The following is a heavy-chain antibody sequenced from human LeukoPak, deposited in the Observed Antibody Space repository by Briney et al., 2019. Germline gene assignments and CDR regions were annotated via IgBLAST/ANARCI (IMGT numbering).Heavy chain of an antibody. V-gene: IGHV3-64*01. CDR1: GFTFSSYA. J-gene: IGHJ4*02. D-gene: IGHD6-19*01. CDR3: AKEAYGIAVAGFDY. CDR2: ISSNGGST. Sequence: GGSLRLSCAASGFTFSSYAMHWVRQAPGKGLEYVSAISSNGGSTYYANSVKGRFTISRDNSKNTLYLQMNSLRAEDTAVYYCAKEAYGIAVAGFDYWGQGTLVTVSS.